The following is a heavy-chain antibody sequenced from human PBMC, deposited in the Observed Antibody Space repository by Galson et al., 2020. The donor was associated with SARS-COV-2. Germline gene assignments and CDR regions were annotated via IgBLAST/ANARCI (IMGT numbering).Heavy chain of an antibody. CDR2: ISAYNGNT. CDR1: GYVFNTYG. Sequence: ASVKVSCKASGYVFNTYGITWVRQAPGQGLEWMGWISAYNGNTNYAQNLQGRVTMSTDTSTSTAHMELRSLRSDDTAVYYCARAKYCGGDCYSLFDYWGQGTLVTVSS. CDR3: ARAKYCGGDCYSLFDY. D-gene: IGHD2-21*02. V-gene: IGHV1-18*01. J-gene: IGHJ4*02.